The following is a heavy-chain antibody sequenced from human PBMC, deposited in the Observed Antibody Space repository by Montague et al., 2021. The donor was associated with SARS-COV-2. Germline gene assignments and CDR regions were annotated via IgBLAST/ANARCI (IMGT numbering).Heavy chain of an antibody. Sequence: SETLSLTCTVSGGSISSSNYYWGWIRQPPGKGLEWIGSIYYTGNTYYNPSLKSRVTISVVTSKNHFTLKLSSVIAAETAVYYCARLKRYFDSSGSPSAFDFWGQGTKVTVSS. CDR2: IYYTGNT. J-gene: IGHJ3*01. V-gene: IGHV4-39*02. D-gene: IGHD3-22*01. CDR3: ARLKRYFDSSGSPSAFDF. CDR1: GGSISSSNYY.